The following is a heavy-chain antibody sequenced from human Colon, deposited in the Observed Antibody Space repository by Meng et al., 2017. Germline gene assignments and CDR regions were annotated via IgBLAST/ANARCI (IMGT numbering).Heavy chain of an antibody. CDR1: EYTFTSYD. D-gene: IGHD3-3*01. V-gene: IGHV1-8*01. CDR3: ARVSGFGQNFIRF. Sequence: VQLVQSGGEVKKPGASVKVSCKTSEYTFTSYDIEWVRQATGQGLEWMGWMNPNTGKTGYAQKFQGRVTMTRNTSISTAYMELGSLSAEDTAVYFCARVSGFGQNFIRFWGQGTLVTVSS. CDR2: MNPNTGKT. J-gene: IGHJ4*02.